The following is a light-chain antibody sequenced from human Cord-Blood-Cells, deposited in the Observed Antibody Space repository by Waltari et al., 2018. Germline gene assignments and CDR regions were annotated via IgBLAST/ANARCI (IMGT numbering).Light chain of an antibody. V-gene: IGLV2-11*01. CDR3: CSYAGSYTYV. CDR1: SSDVGGYNS. CDR2: DVS. Sequence: SALTQPRSVSGLPGQSVTISCTGTSSDVGGYNSVSWYQQHPVKAPKLMIYDVSKRPSGVPDRFSGSKSGNTASLTISGLQAEDEADYYCCSYAGSYTYVFGTGTKVTVL. J-gene: IGLJ1*01.